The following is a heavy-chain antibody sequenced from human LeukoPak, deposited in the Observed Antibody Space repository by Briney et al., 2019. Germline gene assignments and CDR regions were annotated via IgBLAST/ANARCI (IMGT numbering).Heavy chain of an antibody. J-gene: IGHJ6*02. CDR1: GFPFSSYW. V-gene: IGHV3-74*01. CDR2: IIGDGSGT. Sequence: PGKSLRLSCAASGFPFSSYWMHWVRQGPGRGLVWVSRIIGDGSGTNYADSVKGRFTISRDNAKNTLCLQMNSLRAEDTAVYYCARGRSTNFLDVWGQGTTVTVSS. CDR3: ARGRSTNFLDV. D-gene: IGHD2-2*01.